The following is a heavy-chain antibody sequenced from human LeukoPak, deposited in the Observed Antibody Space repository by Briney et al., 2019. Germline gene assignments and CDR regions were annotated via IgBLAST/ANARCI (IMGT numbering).Heavy chain of an antibody. Sequence: SETLSLTCTVSGGSISSYYWSWIRRPPGKGLEWIGYIYTSGSTNYNPSLKSRVTISVDTSKNQFSLKLSSVTAADTAVYYCARRGDFWSESYFDYWGQGTLVTVSS. CDR2: IYTSGST. CDR3: ARRGDFWSESYFDY. J-gene: IGHJ4*02. CDR1: GGSISSYY. V-gene: IGHV4-4*09. D-gene: IGHD3-3*01.